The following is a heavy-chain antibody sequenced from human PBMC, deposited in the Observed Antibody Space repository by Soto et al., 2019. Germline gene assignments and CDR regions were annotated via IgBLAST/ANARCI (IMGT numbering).Heavy chain of an antibody. CDR3: AKDLEGYCTTTSCYTYFGLDV. D-gene: IGHD2-2*01. V-gene: IGHV3-30*18. J-gene: IGHJ6*02. CDR2: ISYDGSIK. CDR1: GFTFSSYV. Sequence: GGSLRLSCAASGFTFSSYVMHWVRQAPGKGLEWVAVISYDGSIKYYADSVKGRFTISRDNSKHTLYLQMNSLRPEDTAVYYCAKDLEGYCTTTSCYTYFGLDVWGQGTTVTVSS.